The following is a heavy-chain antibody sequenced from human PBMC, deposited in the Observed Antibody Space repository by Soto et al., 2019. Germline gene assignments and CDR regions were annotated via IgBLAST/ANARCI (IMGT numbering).Heavy chain of an antibody. V-gene: IGHV1-69*01. CDR3: ARVGGSYDPSTLDY. Sequence: QVQLVQSGAEVKKPGSSVKVSCNASGGTFSSYAISWVRQAPGQGLEWMGGIIPIFGTANYAQKFQGRVTITADESTSTAYMALSSLRSEDTAVYYCARVGGSYDPSTLDYWGQGTLVTVSS. D-gene: IGHD3-22*01. J-gene: IGHJ4*02. CDR2: IIPIFGTA. CDR1: GGTFSSYA.